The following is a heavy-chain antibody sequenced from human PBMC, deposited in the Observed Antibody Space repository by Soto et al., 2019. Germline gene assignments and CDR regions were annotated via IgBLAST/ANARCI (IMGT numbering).Heavy chain of an antibody. D-gene: IGHD4-17*01. Sequence: GGSLRLSCAASGFTFSSYGMHWVRQAPGKGLEWVAVIWYDGSNKYYADSVKGRFTISRDNSKNTLYLQMNSLRAEDTAVYYCARVERHPSTMTTGNVDYWGQGTLVTVSS. V-gene: IGHV3-33*01. CDR3: ARVERHPSTMTTGNVDY. J-gene: IGHJ4*02. CDR1: GFTFSSYG. CDR2: IWYDGSNK.